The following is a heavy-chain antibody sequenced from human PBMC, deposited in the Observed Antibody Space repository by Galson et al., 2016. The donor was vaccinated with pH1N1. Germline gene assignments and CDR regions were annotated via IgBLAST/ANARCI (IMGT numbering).Heavy chain of an antibody. D-gene: IGHD3-22*01. CDR1: GFTFSTYS. Sequence: SLRLSCAASGFTFSTYSMNWVRQAPGKALEWLSYISGGSGTIYYADSVKGRFTISRDNAKNSLYLQMNSLRAEDTAVYYCARVQIYSHSHYMDVWGQGTTVTVSS. J-gene: IGHJ6*02. CDR3: ARVQIYSHSHYMDV. CDR2: ISGGSGTI. V-gene: IGHV3-48*01.